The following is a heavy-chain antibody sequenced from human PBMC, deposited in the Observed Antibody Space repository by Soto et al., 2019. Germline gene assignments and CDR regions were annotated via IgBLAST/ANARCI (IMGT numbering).Heavy chain of an antibody. CDR2: TYFRSKWYN. CDR1: GDSVSSNTAP. CDR3: AKGDNLGPKTGYAFDP. D-gene: IGHD5-12*01. J-gene: IGHJ5*02. Sequence: SQTLSLTCAITGDSVSSNTAPWNWIRQSPSRGLEWLGRTYFRSKWYNDYAVSVKSRIIINPDTSNNQFSLQLNSVTPEDTAVYFCAKGDNLGPKTGYAFDPWGQGIMVPVSS. V-gene: IGHV6-1*01.